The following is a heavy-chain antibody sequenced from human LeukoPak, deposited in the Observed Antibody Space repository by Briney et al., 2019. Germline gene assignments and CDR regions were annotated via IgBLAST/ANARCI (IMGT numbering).Heavy chain of an antibody. CDR2: IYSGGST. Sequence: GGSLRLSCAASGFSVSSNYMTWVRQAPGKGLEGLSIIYSGGSTYYADSVRGRFTISRDTSKPTLYLQMTSLRAEDTAVYYCASRYSSGWYVGEYFQHWGQGTLVTVSS. CDR3: ASRYSSGWYVGEYFQH. J-gene: IGHJ1*01. D-gene: IGHD6-13*01. CDR1: GFSVSSNY. V-gene: IGHV3-53*01.